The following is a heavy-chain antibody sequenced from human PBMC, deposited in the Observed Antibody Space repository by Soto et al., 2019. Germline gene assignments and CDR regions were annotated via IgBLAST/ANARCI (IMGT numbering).Heavy chain of an antibody. Sequence: QVQLVESGGGVVQPGGSLRLSCAASEFTFSNYAMHWVRQPPGKGLQGLAVISYDGNNKYYADSVEGRFTISRDNSKNTVYLQMNSLRLEDTAVYYCARGPSYSDSYFDYWGQGTLVTVSS. J-gene: IGHJ4*02. CDR3: ARGPSYSDSYFDY. V-gene: IGHV3-30*03. D-gene: IGHD4-17*01. CDR2: ISYDGNNK. CDR1: EFTFSNYA.